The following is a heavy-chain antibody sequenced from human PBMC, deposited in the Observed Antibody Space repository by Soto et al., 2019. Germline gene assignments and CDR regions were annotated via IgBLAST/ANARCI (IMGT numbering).Heavy chain of an antibody. J-gene: IGHJ5*02. V-gene: IGHV4-4*02. CDR1: GGSVSSSDW. CDR3: ASLVEMATVKAAS. D-gene: IGHD4-4*01. CDR2: IYHSGST. Sequence: QVQLQESGPGLVKPSGTLSLTCAVSGGSVSSSDWWSWVRQPPGKGLEWIGEIYHSGSTNYNPSLKSRVTISVDKSKNQFSLKLNSVTAADTAVYYCASLVEMATVKAASWGQGTLVTVSS.